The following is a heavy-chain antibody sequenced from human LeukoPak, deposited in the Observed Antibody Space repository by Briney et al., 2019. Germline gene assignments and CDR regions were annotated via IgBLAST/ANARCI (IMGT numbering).Heavy chain of an antibody. Sequence: SVKVSCKASGGTFSSYAISWVRQAPGQGLEWMGRIIPIFGTAHYAQKFQGRVTITTDESTSTAYLELSSLRSEDTAVYYCARDISGYDWGAFDYWGQGTLVTVSS. D-gene: IGHD5-12*01. CDR2: IIPIFGTA. CDR3: ARDISGYDWGAFDY. J-gene: IGHJ4*02. V-gene: IGHV1-69*05. CDR1: GGTFSSYA.